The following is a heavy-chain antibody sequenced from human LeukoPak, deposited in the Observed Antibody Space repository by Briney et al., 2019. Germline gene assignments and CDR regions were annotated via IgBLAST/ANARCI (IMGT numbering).Heavy chain of an antibody. CDR2: IYYSGST. CDR1: GGSISSYY. J-gene: IGHJ4*02. V-gene: IGHV4-59*12. CDR3: ARTYYDFWSGYYSSSGYFDY. D-gene: IGHD3-3*01. Sequence: SSETLSLTCTVSGGSISSYYWSWIRQPPGKGLEWIGYIYYSGSTNYNPSLKSRVTISVDTSKNQFSLKLSSVTAADTAVYYCARTYYDFWSGYYSSSGYFDYWGQGTLVTVSS.